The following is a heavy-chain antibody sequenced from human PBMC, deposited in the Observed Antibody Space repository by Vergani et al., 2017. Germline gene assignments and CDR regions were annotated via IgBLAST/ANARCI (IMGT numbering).Heavy chain of an antibody. D-gene: IGHD5-12*01. CDR1: GGSISSGSYY. V-gene: IGHV4-39*07. CDR3: ARGDPGGIVATIPFDY. J-gene: IGHJ4*03. CDR2: INHSGST. Sequence: QVQLQESGPGLVKPSQTLSLTCTVSGGSISSGSYYWSWIRQPPGKGLEWIGEINHSGSTNYNPSLKSRVTISVDTSKNQFSLKLSSVTAADTAVYYCARGDPGGIVATIPFDYWGQGTMVTVSS.